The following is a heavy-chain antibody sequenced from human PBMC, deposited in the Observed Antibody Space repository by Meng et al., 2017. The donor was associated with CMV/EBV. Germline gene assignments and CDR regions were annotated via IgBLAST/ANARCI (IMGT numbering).Heavy chain of an antibody. CDR1: GFSVSRND. CDR2: ILGGGNT. V-gene: IGHV3-53*01. CDR3: AKPIVVVPAAIESGFDY. J-gene: IGHJ4*02. D-gene: IGHD2-2*01. Sequence: GESLKISCAASGFSVSRNDMSWVRQAPGKGLEWASIILGGGNTYYADSVKGRFTISRDNSKNTLYLQMNSLRAEDTAVYYCAKPIVVVPAAIESGFDYWGQGTLVTVSS.